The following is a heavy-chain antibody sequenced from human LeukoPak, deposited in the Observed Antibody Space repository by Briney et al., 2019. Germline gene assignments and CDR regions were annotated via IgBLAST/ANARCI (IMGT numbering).Heavy chain of an antibody. Sequence: SETLSLTCTVSGASIRSGDYYWSWIRQPPGKGLEWIGYIYDSGSTYYNPSLKSRITISVDTSENRFSLKLSSVTATDTAVYCCARDCSGGSCYGAFDIWGQGTMVAVSS. V-gene: IGHV4-30-4*01. CDR3: ARDCSGGSCYGAFDI. CDR2: IYDSGST. D-gene: IGHD2-15*01. CDR1: GASIRSGDYY. J-gene: IGHJ3*02.